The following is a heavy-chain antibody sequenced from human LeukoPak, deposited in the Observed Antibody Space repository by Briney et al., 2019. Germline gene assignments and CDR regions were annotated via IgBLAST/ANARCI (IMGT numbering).Heavy chain of an antibody. CDR3: AKDGAMITFGGVIPVRFGY. V-gene: IGHV3-23*01. Sequence: GGSLRLSCAASGFTFSSYAMSWVRQAPGKGLEWVSTISGSGGSTYYADSVKGRFTISRDNSKNTLYLQMNSLRAEDTAVYYCAKDGAMITFGGVIPVRFGYWGQGTLVTVSS. CDR2: ISGSGGST. CDR1: GFTFSSYA. D-gene: IGHD3-16*02. J-gene: IGHJ4*02.